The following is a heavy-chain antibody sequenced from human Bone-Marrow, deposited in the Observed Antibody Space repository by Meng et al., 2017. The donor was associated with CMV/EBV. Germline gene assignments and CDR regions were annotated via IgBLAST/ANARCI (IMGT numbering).Heavy chain of an antibody. CDR1: GGSISSSSYY. Sequence: SETLSLTCTVSGGSISSSSYYWGWIRQPPGKGLEWIGSIYYSGSTYYNPSLKSRVTISVDTSKNQFSLKLSSVTAADTAVYYCARSITIFGVVRRGNYYGMDVWGQGTTVTVYS. J-gene: IGHJ6*02. CDR2: IYYSGST. D-gene: IGHD3-3*01. CDR3: ARSITIFGVVRRGNYYGMDV. V-gene: IGHV4-39*07.